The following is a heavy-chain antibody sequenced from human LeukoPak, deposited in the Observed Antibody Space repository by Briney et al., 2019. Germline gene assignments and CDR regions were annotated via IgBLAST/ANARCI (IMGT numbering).Heavy chain of an antibody. V-gene: IGHV3-48*04. Sequence: GGSLRLSCAASGFTFSSYSMNWVRQAPGEGLEWVSYISSSSSTTHYADSVKGRFTISRDNAKNSLYLQMNSLRAEDTAVYYCARGISSGWYVGPRYFDYWGQGTLVTVSS. CDR2: ISSSSSTT. CDR3: ARGISSGWYVGPRYFDY. D-gene: IGHD6-19*01. J-gene: IGHJ4*02. CDR1: GFTFSSYS.